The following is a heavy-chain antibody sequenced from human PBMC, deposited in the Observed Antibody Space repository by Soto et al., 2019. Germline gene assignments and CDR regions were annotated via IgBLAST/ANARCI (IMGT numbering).Heavy chain of an antibody. CDR3: ARGRWLDDYGLDV. CDR2: INPNSGGT. D-gene: IGHD6-19*01. Sequence: ASVKVSCKASGYTFTGYYMHWVRQAPGQGLEWMGWINPNSGGTSYAQKFQGRVTMTRDTSISTAYMELSRLRSDDTAVYYCARGRWLDDYGLDVWGQGTMVTVSS. V-gene: IGHV1-2*02. J-gene: IGHJ6*01. CDR1: GYTFTGYY.